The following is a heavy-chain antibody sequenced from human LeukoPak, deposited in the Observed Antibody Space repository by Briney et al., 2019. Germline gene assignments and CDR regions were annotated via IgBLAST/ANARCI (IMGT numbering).Heavy chain of an antibody. CDR3: AKELLAGTIDF. CDR1: GFTFSDFG. CDR2: ISYDGSSD. D-gene: IGHD1-7*01. Sequence: GGSLRLSCAASGFTFSDFGMKWIRQAPGKGLEWVAVISYDGSSDYYEDSVKGRFIISRDNSKNTLYLQMNGLRPEDTAVYYCAKELLAGTIDFWGQGTLVTVSS. V-gene: IGHV3-30*18. J-gene: IGHJ4*02.